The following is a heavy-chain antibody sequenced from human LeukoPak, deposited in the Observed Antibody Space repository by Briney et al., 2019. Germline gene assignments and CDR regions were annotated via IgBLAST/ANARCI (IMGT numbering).Heavy chain of an antibody. D-gene: IGHD3-10*01. V-gene: IGHV4-34*01. J-gene: IGHJ5*02. CDR1: GGSFSGYY. CDR3: ARGEGLTYYYGSGFDP. Sequence: SETLSLTCAVYGGSFSGYYWSWIRQPPGKGLEWIGQINHSGSTNYNPSLKSRVTISVDTSKNQFSLNLNSVTAADTAVYYCARGEGLTYYYGSGFDPWGQGTGVTVSS. CDR2: INHSGST.